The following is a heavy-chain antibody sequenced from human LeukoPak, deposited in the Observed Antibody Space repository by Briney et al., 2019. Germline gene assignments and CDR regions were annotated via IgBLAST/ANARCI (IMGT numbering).Heavy chain of an antibody. D-gene: IGHD2-8*01. V-gene: IGHV4-39*07. CDR3: ARGRRIVLMVYARGLYFDY. CDR1: GGSISSSSHY. Sequence: PSETLSLTCTVSGGSISSSSHYWGWIRQPPGKGLEWIGSMYYRGSTYHNPSLKSRVTISVDTSKNQFSLKLSSVTAADTAVYYCARGRRIVLMVYARGLYFDYWGQGTLVTVSS. J-gene: IGHJ4*02. CDR2: MYYRGST.